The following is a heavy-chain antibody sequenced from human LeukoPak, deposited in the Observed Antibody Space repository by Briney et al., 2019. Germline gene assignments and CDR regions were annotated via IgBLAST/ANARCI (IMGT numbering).Heavy chain of an antibody. CDR1: GGSISSGGYY. CDR2: IYHSGST. J-gene: IGHJ5*02. CDR3: ARSATYSSSWYDWFDP. Sequence: PSETLSLTCTVSGGSISSGGYYWSWIRQPPGKGLEWIGYIYHSGSTYYNPSLKSRVTISVDRSKNQFSLKLSSVTAADTAVYYCARSATYSSSWYDWFDPWGQGTLVTVSS. D-gene: IGHD6-13*01. V-gene: IGHV4-30-2*01.